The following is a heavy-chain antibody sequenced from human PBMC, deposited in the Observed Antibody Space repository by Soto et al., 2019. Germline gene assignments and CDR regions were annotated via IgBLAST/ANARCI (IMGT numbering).Heavy chain of an antibody. CDR2: INAYNGNT. V-gene: IGHV1-18*01. J-gene: IGHJ5*02. D-gene: IGHD3-9*01. CDR1: GYTFTSYA. CDR3: ARLSKAYDILSP. Sequence: ASVKVSCKASGYTFTSYAMNWVRQAPGQRLEWMGWINAYNGNTNYAQKLQGRVTMTTDTSTSTAYMELRSLRSDDTAVYYCARLSKAYDILSPWGQGTLVTVSS.